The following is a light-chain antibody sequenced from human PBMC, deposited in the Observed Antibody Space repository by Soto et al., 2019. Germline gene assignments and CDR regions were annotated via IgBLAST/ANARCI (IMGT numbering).Light chain of an antibody. V-gene: IGLV1-40*01. J-gene: IGLJ3*02. CDR2: DND. Sequence: QSVLTQPPSESGAPGQRVTISCTGSRSNIGAGYDVHWYQLFPGRAPKLLIYDNDNRPSGVPDRFSGSKSGTSASLVISGLQAEDEADYFCHSYDSSLSGVVFGGGTKLTVL. CDR3: HSYDSSLSGVV. CDR1: RSNIGAGYD.